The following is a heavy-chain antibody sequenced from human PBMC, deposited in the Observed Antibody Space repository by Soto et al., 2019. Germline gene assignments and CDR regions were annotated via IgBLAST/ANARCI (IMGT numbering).Heavy chain of an antibody. Sequence: WGTLSLTCTVSMGSLAYYYWTWIRQPPGKGLEWIGYVSDSGSTKYNPSLRSRVTISVYTSKNQFSLNLNSVTAADTAVYYCARDSTSWFPYYDIDVWGQGNTVTVSS. CDR1: MGSLAYYY. J-gene: IGHJ6*01. D-gene: IGHD6-13*01. CDR2: VSDSGST. V-gene: IGHV4-59*01. CDR3: ARDSTSWFPYYDIDV.